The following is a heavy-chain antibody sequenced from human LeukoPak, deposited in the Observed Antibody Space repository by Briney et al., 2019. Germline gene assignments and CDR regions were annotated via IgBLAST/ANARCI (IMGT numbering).Heavy chain of an antibody. CDR1: GGSISSYY. Sequence: PSETLSLTCTVSGGSISSYYWSWIRQPPGKGLEWIGYIYNSGSTNYNPSLKSRVTISVDTSKNQFSLKLSSVTAADTAVYYCARSVIVSVWYFDLWGRGTLVTVSS. CDR2: IYNSGST. CDR3: ARSVIVSVWYFDL. J-gene: IGHJ2*01. V-gene: IGHV4-59*01. D-gene: IGHD3-16*02.